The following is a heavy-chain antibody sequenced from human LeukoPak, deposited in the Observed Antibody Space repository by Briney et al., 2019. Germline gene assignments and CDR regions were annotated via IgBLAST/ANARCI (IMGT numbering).Heavy chain of an antibody. CDR1: GFTFSSYW. D-gene: IGHD3-10*01. J-gene: IGHJ4*02. CDR2: INSDGSST. CDR3: AITMVRGVISLQPRRPYYFNY. V-gene: IGHV3-74*01. Sequence: GGSLRLSCAASGFTFSSYWMHWVRQAPGKGLVWVSRINSDGSSTSYADSVKGRFTISRDNAKNTLYLQMNSLRAEDTAVYYCAITMVRGVISLQPRRPYYFNYWGQGALVTVSS.